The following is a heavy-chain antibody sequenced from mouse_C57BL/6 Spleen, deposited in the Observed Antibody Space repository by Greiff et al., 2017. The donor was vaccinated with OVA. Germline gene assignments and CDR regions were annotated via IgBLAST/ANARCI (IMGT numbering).Heavy chain of an antibody. CDR1: GYAFTNYL. Sequence: VQLQQSGAELVRPGTSVKVSCKASGYAFTNYLIEWVKQRPGQGLEWIGVINPGSGGTNYNEKFKGKATLTADKSSSTAYMQLGSLTSEDSAVYVCARWDYGYDGYFDVWGTGTTVTVSS. V-gene: IGHV1-54*01. CDR3: ARWDYGYDGYFDV. CDR2: INPGSGGT. J-gene: IGHJ1*03. D-gene: IGHD2-2*01.